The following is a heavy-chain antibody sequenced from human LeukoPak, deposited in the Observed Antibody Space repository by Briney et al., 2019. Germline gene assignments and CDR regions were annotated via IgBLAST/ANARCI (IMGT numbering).Heavy chain of an antibody. J-gene: IGHJ6*02. Sequence: PSETLSLTCTVSGGSISSYYWSWIRQPPGKGLEWIGYIYYSVSTNYNPSLKSRVTISVDTSKNQFSLKLSSVTAADTAVYYCARHSMTTVTTLDDYYYYYGMDVWGQGTTVTVSS. CDR1: GGSISSYY. CDR3: ARHSMTTVTTLDDYYYYYGMDV. D-gene: IGHD4-11*01. V-gene: IGHV4-59*08. CDR2: IYYSVST.